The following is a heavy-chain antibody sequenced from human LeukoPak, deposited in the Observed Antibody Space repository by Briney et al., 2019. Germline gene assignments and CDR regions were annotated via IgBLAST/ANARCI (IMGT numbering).Heavy chain of an antibody. CDR2: INPNSGGT. D-gene: IGHD2-8*01. CDR1: GYTFTGYY. CDR3: ARDWSRMVYAMLFDP. Sequence: ASVKVSCKASGYTFTGYYMHWVRQAPGQGPEWMGWINPNSGGTNYAQKFQGRVTMTRDTSISTAYMELSRLRSDDTAVYYCARDWSRMVYAMLFDPWGQGTLVTVSS. V-gene: IGHV1-2*02. J-gene: IGHJ5*02.